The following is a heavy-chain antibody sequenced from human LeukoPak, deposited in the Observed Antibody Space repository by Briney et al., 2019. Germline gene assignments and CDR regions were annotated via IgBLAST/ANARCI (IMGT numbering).Heavy chain of an antibody. Sequence: ASVRVSCKASGYTFTSYYMHWVRQAPGQGLEWMGIINPSGGSTSYAQKFQGRVTMTRDTSTSTVYMELSSLRSEDTAVYYCARRFKQQLIDYWGQGTLVTVSS. CDR1: GYTFTSYY. D-gene: IGHD6-13*01. CDR2: INPSGGST. V-gene: IGHV1-46*01. CDR3: ARRFKQQLIDY. J-gene: IGHJ4*02.